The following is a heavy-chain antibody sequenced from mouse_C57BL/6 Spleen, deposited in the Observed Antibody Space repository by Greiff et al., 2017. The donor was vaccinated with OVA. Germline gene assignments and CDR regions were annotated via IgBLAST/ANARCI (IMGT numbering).Heavy chain of an antibody. Sequence: EVKVVESGGGLVQPGGSLSLSCAASGFTFTDYYMSWVRQPPGKALEWLGFIRNKANGYTTEYSASVKGRFTISRDNSQSILYLQMNALRAEDSATYYCARCYYGSSYYFDYWGQGTTLTVSS. CDR2: IRNKANGYTT. J-gene: IGHJ2*01. CDR3: ARCYYGSSYYFDY. D-gene: IGHD1-1*01. CDR1: GFTFTDYY. V-gene: IGHV7-3*01.